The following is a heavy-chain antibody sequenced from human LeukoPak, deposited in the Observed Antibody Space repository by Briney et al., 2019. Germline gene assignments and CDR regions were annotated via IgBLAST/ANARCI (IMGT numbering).Heavy chain of an antibody. CDR2: INPNSGGT. CDR1: GYTFTDYY. CDR3: ANLPLNSGVDY. V-gene: IGHV1-2*02. J-gene: IGHJ4*02. D-gene: IGHD1-26*01. Sequence: GASVKVSCKASGYTFTDYYLHWVRQAPGQGLEWMGWINPNSGGTNYAQKFQGRVTMTRDTSTSTAYMELSRLRSDDTATYYCANLPLNSGVDYWGQGTLVTVSS.